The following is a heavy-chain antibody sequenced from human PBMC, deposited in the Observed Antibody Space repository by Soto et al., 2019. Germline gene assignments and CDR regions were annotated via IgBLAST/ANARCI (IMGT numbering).Heavy chain of an antibody. Sequence: PSETLSLTCTVSGGSISSSTYSWGWILQPQGKGMEWIGSIYYTGSKQYNPPTTTRVTISVDTSNNQFSLKTSSLTAAHTAVYYCARHYYDSSGYFDYWGQGTLVTVSS. CDR1: GGSISSSTYS. CDR2: IYYTGSK. J-gene: IGHJ4*02. CDR3: ARHYYDSSGYFDY. V-gene: IGHV4-39*01. D-gene: IGHD3-22*01.